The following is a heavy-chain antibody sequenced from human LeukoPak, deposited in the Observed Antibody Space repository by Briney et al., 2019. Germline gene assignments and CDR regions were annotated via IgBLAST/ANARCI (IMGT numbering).Heavy chain of an antibody. D-gene: IGHD3-10*01. J-gene: IGHJ4*02. CDR3: AREDSYYYGSGSYPFDY. CDR1: GFTFSTYW. Sequence: GGSLRLSCAASGFTFSTYWMSWVRQAPGKGLEWVANIKKDGSEKYYADSVKGRFTISRDNAKNSMYLQMNSLRVEDTAVYYCAREDSYYYGSGSYPFDYWGQGTLVTVSS. V-gene: IGHV3-7*01. CDR2: IKKDGSEK.